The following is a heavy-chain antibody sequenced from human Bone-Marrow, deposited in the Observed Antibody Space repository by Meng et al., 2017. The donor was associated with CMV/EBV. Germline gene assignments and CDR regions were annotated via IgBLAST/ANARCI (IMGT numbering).Heavy chain of an antibody. CDR3: ARECGYSGYADY. Sequence: GESLKISCVVSGFIDNNYYMTWVRQAPGKGLEWVSIIYAGGTTYYADSVKGRFTISRDNAKNSLYLQMNSLRAEDTAVYYCARECGYSGYADYWGEGTLVTVSS. D-gene: IGHD5-12*01. V-gene: IGHV3-66*01. J-gene: IGHJ4*02. CDR1: GFIDNNYY. CDR2: IYAGGTT.